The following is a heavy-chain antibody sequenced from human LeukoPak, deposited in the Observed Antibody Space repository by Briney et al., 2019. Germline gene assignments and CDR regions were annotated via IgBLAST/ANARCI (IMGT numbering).Heavy chain of an antibody. CDR2: MNPNNGDS. D-gene: IGHD6-25*01. CDR3: ARTTSFTASGYDY. Sequence: ASLKVSCKASGYTFTNYHINWVRPATGQGLEWMGWMNPNNGDSGYAQKFQGRVTITRDISISTSYMELRSLRSDDTAVYFCARTTSFTASGYDYWGQGTLVTVSS. J-gene: IGHJ4*02. CDR1: GYTFTNYH. V-gene: IGHV1-8*03.